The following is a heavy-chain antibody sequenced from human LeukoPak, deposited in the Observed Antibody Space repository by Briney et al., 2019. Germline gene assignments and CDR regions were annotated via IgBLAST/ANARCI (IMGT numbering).Heavy chain of an antibody. CDR2: ISAYNGNT. J-gene: IGHJ4*02. V-gene: IGHV1-18*01. CDR1: GYTFTSYG. D-gene: IGHD5-18*01. Sequence: ASVMVSCKASGYTFTSYGISWVRQAPGQGLEWMGWISAYNGNTNYAQKLQGRVTMTTDTSTSTAYMELRSLRSDDTAVYYCARAESGYSYGYYYYFDYWGQGTLVTVSS. CDR3: ARAESGYSYGYYYYFDY.